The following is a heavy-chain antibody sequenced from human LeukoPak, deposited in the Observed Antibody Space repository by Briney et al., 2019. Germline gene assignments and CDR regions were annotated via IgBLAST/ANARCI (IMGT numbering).Heavy chain of an antibody. D-gene: IGHD2-2*02. CDR3: ARRYTASPGERFDY. V-gene: IGHV4-59*08. J-gene: IGHJ4*02. CDR1: GGSLSTYY. Sequence: SETLSLTCTLSGGSLSTYYWTWIRQPPGKGLEWIGYIYSSGNTNYNPSLSSRLTISLDTSKNQFSLMLRSLTAADTAVYYCARRYTASPGERFDYWGQGMLVSVCS. CDR2: IYSSGNT.